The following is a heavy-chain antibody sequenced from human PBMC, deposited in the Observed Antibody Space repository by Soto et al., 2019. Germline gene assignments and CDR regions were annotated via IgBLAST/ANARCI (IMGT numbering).Heavy chain of an antibody. CDR1: SDSISSSNW. CDR2: ISHRGTT. J-gene: IGHJ5*02. CDR3: ARVGASCSRTGGYVAP. V-gene: IGHV4-4*02. D-gene: IGHD2-2*01. Sequence: QVQLQESGPGLVKPSETLSLTCAVSSDSISSSNWWNWVRQSPGKGLEWIGEISHRGTTNYNPSLNSRAPISLDMSKSPFALMLTSVTAADTAVYYCARVGASCSRTGGYVAPSGQGTLVTVSS.